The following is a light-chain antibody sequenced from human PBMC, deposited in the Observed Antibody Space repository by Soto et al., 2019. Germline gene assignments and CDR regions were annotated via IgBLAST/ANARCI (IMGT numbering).Light chain of an antibody. V-gene: IGKV3-20*01. CDR2: GTS. CDR1: QSVSSSD. CDR3: QQCGTSPPIT. Sequence: EIVLTQSPGTLPLSPGETAILSCRASQSVSSSDLAWYQQKPGQAPRLLIHGTSSRATGIPDRFSASGSGTDFTLTIRRLEPEDFAVYYCQQCGTSPPITFGPGTKVDIK. J-gene: IGKJ3*01.